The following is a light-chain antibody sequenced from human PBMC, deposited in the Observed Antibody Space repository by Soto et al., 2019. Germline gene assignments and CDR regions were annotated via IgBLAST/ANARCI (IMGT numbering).Light chain of an antibody. V-gene: IGKV3-15*01. CDR2: GAS. CDR3: QQYNNWPFT. CDR1: QSVRSD. Sequence: EIVITQSPVTLSVSPGERATLSCRASQSVRSDLAWYQQKPGQAPRLLIYGASTRATGIPARFSGSGSGTEFTLTISSLQSEDFAVYYCQQYNNWPFTFGPGTKVDIK. J-gene: IGKJ3*01.